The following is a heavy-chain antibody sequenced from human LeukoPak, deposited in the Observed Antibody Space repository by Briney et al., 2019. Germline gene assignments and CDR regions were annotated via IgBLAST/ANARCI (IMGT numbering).Heavy chain of an antibody. CDR1: GGTFSSYA. V-gene: IGHV1-69*05. D-gene: IGHD5-18*01. J-gene: IGHJ3*02. CDR3: ARDSRGYSYGTGAFDI. Sequence: SVKVSCKASGGTFSSYAISWVRQAPGQGLEWMGGIIPIFGTANYAQKFQGRVTITTDESTSTAYMELSSLRSEDTAVYYCARDSRGYSYGTGAFDIWGQGTMVTVSS. CDR2: IIPIFGTA.